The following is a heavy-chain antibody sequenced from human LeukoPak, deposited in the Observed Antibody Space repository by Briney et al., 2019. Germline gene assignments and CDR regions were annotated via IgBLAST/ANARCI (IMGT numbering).Heavy chain of an antibody. CDR1: GGSISSYY. J-gene: IGHJ6*03. Sequence: SETLSLTCTVSGGSISSYYWSWIRQPPGKGLEWIGYIYYSGSTNYNPPLKSRVTISVDTSKNQFSLKLSSVTAADTAVYYCARSISDPPYYYYYMDVWGKGTTVTVSS. CDR2: IYYSGST. D-gene: IGHD2-21*01. V-gene: IGHV4-59*01. CDR3: ARSISDPPYYYYYMDV.